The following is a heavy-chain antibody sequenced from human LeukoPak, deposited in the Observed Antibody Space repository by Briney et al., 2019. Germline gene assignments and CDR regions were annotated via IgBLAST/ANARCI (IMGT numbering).Heavy chain of an antibody. CDR1: GGSFSGYY. CDR2: INHSGST. Sequence: TPSETLSLTCAVYGGSFSGYYWSWIRQPPGKGLEWIGEINHSGSTNYNPSLKSRVTISVDTSKNQFSLKLSSVTAADTAVYYCARGLGIAAANYYFDYWGQGTLVTVSS. V-gene: IGHV4-34*01. CDR3: ARGLGIAAANYYFDY. J-gene: IGHJ4*02. D-gene: IGHD6-13*01.